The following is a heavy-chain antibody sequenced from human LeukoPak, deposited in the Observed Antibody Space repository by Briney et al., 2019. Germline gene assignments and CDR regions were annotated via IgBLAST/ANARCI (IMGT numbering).Heavy chain of an antibody. CDR3: ARETVNWFDP. V-gene: IGHV1-69*04. CDR2: TIPILGIA. Sequence: GASVKVSCKASGGTFSSYTISWVRQAPGQGLEWMGRTIPILGIANYAQKFQGRVTITADKSTSTAYMELSSLRPEDTAVYYCARETVNWFDPWGQGTLVTVSS. D-gene: IGHD2-21*02. CDR1: GGTFSSYT. J-gene: IGHJ5*02.